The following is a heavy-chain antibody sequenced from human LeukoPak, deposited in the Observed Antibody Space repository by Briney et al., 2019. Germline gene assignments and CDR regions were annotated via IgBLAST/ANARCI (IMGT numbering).Heavy chain of an antibody. CDR3: ASFSPIRGAYYMDV. CDR1: GDSVSSNSAA. Sequence: SQTLSLTCAISGDSVSSNSAAWNWIRQSPSRGLEWLGRTYYRSKWYNDYAPSMKSRLTIIPDTSKNQFSLQLNSVTPEDTAVYYCASFSPIRGAYYMDVWGTGTTVTVSS. V-gene: IGHV6-1*01. J-gene: IGHJ6*03. CDR2: TYYRSKWYN. D-gene: IGHD3-10*01.